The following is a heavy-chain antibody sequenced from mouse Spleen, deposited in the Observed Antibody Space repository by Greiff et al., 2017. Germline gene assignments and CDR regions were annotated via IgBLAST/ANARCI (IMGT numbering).Heavy chain of an antibody. CDR1: GYTFTDHT. V-gene: IGHV1-78*01. J-gene: IGHJ4*01. CDR2: IYPRDGST. D-gene: IGHD2-4*01. CDR3: ARRALSTMIRNYAMDY. Sequence: QVQLQQSDAELVKPGASVKISCKVSGYTFTDHTIHWMKQRPEQGLEWIGYIYPRDGSTKYNEKFKGKATLTADKSSSTAYMQLNSLTSEDSAVYFCARRALSTMIRNYAMDYWGQGTSVTVSS.